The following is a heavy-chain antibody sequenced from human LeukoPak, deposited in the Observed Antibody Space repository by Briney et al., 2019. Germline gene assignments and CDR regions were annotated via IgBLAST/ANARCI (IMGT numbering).Heavy chain of an antibody. J-gene: IGHJ4*02. D-gene: IGHD3-10*01. CDR2: IYYSGST. V-gene: IGHV4-39*07. CDR3: ARDFYYYGSGRQLFDY. Sequence: SETLSLTCTVSGGSISSSSYYWGWIRQPPGKGLEWIGSIYYSGSTYYNPSLKSRVTISVDTSKNQFSLKLSSVTAADTAVYYCARDFYYYGSGRQLFDYWGQGTLVTVSS. CDR1: GGSISSSSYY.